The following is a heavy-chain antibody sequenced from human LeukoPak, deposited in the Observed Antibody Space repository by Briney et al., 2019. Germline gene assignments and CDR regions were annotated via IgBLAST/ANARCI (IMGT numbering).Heavy chain of an antibody. CDR1: GYSFTSYW. CDR2: ISAYNGNT. CDR3: TLDYYDSSGYYWGDY. D-gene: IGHD3-22*01. Sequence: GESLKISCKGSGYSFTSYWIGWVRQAPGQGLEWMGWISAYNGNTNYAQKLQGRVTMTTDTSTSTAYMELRSLRSDDTAVYYCTLDYYDSSGYYWGDYWGQGTLVTVSS. V-gene: IGHV1-18*04. J-gene: IGHJ4*02.